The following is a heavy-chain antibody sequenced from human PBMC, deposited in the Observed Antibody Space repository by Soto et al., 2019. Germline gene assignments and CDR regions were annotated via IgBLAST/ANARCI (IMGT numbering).Heavy chain of an antibody. V-gene: IGHV3-30-3*01. CDR1: GFTFSSYA. Sequence: GGSLRLSCAASGFTFSSYAMHWVRQAPGKGLEWVAVISYDGSNKYYADSVKGRFTISRDNSKNTLYLQMNSLRAEDTAVYYCAREKYSSSSITLADWGQGTLVTVSS. J-gene: IGHJ4*02. D-gene: IGHD6-6*01. CDR3: AREKYSSSSITLAD. CDR2: ISYDGSNK.